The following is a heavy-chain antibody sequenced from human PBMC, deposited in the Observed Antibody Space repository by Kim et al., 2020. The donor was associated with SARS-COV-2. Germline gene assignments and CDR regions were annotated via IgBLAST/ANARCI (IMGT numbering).Heavy chain of an antibody. CDR3: TRLDAYYDILKPPQEDY. D-gene: IGHD3-9*01. CDR1: GFTFGDYA. J-gene: IGHJ4*02. CDR2: IRSKAYGGTT. V-gene: IGHV3-49*03. Sequence: GGSLRLSCTASGFTFGDYAMSWFRQAPGKGLEWVGFIRSKAYGGTTEYAASVKGRFTISRDDSKSIAYLQMNSLKTEDTAVYYCTRLDAYYDILKPPQEDYWGQGTLVTVSS.